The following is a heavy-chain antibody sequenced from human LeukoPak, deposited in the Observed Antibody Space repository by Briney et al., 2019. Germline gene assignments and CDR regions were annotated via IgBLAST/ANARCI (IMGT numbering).Heavy chain of an antibody. CDR3: ARVDTVTTFEWFDP. D-gene: IGHD4-17*01. CDR2: IYYSGST. J-gene: IGHJ5*02. Sequence: PSETLSLTCTVSGGSISSGGYYWSWIRQHPGKGLEWIGYIYYSGSTYYNPSLKSRVTISVDTSKNQFSLKLSSVTAADTAVYYCARVDTVTTFEWFDPWGQGTLVTVSS. CDR1: GGSISSGGYY. V-gene: IGHV4-31*03.